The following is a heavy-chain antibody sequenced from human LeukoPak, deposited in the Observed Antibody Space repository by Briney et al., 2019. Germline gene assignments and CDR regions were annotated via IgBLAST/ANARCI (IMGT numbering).Heavy chain of an antibody. CDR3: ARADILTGYHDAFDI. CDR2: IYTSGNT. CDR1: GGSISSYC. J-gene: IGHJ3*02. V-gene: IGHV4-4*07. Sequence: PSETLSLTCTVSGGSISSYCWSWIRQPAGKGLEWIGRIYTSGNTNYNPSLKSRVTMSVDTSKNHFSLKLSSVTAADTAVYYCARADILTGYHDAFDIWGQGTMVTVSS. D-gene: IGHD3-9*01.